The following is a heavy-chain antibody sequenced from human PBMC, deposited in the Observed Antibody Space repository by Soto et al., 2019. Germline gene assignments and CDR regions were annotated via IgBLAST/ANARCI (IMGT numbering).Heavy chain of an antibody. Sequence: ASVKVSCKASGYTFTSYGISWVRQAPGQGLEWMGWISAYNGNTNYAQKLQGRVTMTTDTSTSTAYMELRSLRSDDTAVYYCARVSLVTIFGVVTVDEFDIWGQGTMVTVSS. J-gene: IGHJ3*02. CDR1: GYTFTSYG. CDR2: ISAYNGNT. CDR3: ARVSLVTIFGVVTVDEFDI. D-gene: IGHD3-3*01. V-gene: IGHV1-18*01.